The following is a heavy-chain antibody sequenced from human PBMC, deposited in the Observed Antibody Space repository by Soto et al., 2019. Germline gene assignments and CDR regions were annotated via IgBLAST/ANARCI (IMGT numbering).Heavy chain of an antibody. D-gene: IGHD1-26*01. J-gene: IGHJ4*02. Sequence: SETLSLTCTVSDASVWSDSYFWTWIRQPPGKGLEWIAYISHTGDTNYNPSLKSRVTISIDTSRNQFSLTVTSVTAADTAVYFCARIVVGVTVDLWGQGSLVTVSS. CDR1: DASVWSDSYF. CDR3: ARIVVGVTVDL. CDR2: ISHTGDT. V-gene: IGHV4-61*01.